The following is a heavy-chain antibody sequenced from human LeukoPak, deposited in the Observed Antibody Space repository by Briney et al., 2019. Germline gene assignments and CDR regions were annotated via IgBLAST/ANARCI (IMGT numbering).Heavy chain of an antibody. J-gene: IGHJ4*02. Sequence: PGGSLRLPCAASGFTFSNYEMNGVRQAPGKGREGVSYIGTSGSTIYYADSVRGGFTISRDNSKNTLYLQMTSLRPEDTALYYCARGLAYYYDSTAYFLDYWGQGTLVTVSS. D-gene: IGHD3-22*01. CDR2: IGTSGSTI. CDR3: ARGLAYYYDSTAYFLDY. V-gene: IGHV3-48*03. CDR1: GFTFSNYE.